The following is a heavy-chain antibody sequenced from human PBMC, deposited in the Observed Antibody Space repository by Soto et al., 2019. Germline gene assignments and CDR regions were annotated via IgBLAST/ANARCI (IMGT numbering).Heavy chain of an antibody. CDR3: ARSRGEYYVFWSGLWRDGFEYFQH. CDR1: GYTFTSYG. V-gene: IGHV1-18*01. CDR2: ISAYNGNT. J-gene: IGHJ1*01. Sequence: ASVKVSCKASGYTFTSYGISWVRQAPGQGLEWMGWISAYNGNTNYAQKLQGRVTMTTDTSTSTAYMELRSLRSDDTAVYYCARSRGEYYVFWSGLWRDGFEYFQHWGKGTLVTVSS. D-gene: IGHD3-3*01.